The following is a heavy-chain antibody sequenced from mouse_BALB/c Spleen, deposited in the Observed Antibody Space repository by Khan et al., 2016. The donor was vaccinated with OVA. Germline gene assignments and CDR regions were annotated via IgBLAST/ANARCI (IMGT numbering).Heavy chain of an antibody. D-gene: IGHD2-14*01. J-gene: IGHJ3*01. Sequence: VQLQQSGPDLVKPGASVKLSCKASGYSFTLYYMSWVKQSHGKSLEWIGRVNPNTDNINYNQEFKGKAILTVDKSSNTAYMELRSLTSEDSAVYFSARGYDFFASWGQGTLVTVSA. CDR2: VNPNTDNI. CDR3: ARGYDFFAS. CDR1: GYSFTLYY. V-gene: IGHV1-26*01.